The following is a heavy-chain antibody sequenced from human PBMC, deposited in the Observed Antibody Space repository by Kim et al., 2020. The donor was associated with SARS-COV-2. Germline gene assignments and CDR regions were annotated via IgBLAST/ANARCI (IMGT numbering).Heavy chain of an antibody. Sequence: GGSLRLSCAASGFIFSKYAMSWVRQAPGKGLEWVSSIRGSGGSLNYAESVKGRFTISRDNSKNTLYLQMNSLRVEDTAVYYCAKKFNDYDNGFYPWGQGTLVTFSS. V-gene: IGHV3-23*01. CDR1: GFIFSKYA. CDR3: AKKFNDYDNGFYP. J-gene: IGHJ5*02. CDR2: IRGSGGSL. D-gene: IGHD4-17*01.